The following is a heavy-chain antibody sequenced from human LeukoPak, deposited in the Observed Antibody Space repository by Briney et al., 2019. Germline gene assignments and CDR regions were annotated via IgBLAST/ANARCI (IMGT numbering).Heavy chain of an antibody. J-gene: IGHJ3*02. D-gene: IGHD6-6*01. V-gene: IGHV3-48*04. CDR2: ISSSGSTI. CDR1: GFTFSSYS. Sequence: GGSLRLSCAASGFTFSSYSMNWVRQAPGKGLEWVSYISSSGSTIYYADSVKGRFTISRDNAKNSLYLQMNSLRAEDTAVYYCASPTEDVPDAFEIWGQGTMVTVSS. CDR3: ASPTEDVPDAFEI.